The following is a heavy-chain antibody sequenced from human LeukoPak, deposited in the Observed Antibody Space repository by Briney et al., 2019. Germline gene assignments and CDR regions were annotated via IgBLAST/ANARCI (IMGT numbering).Heavy chain of an antibody. J-gene: IGHJ4*02. CDR3: AADYYYDSSGYYYPGDY. Sequence: ASVKVSCKVSGYTLTELSMHWVRQAPGKGLEWMGGFDPEDGETIYAQKFQGRVTMTEDTSTDTAYMELSSLRSEDTAVYYCAADYYYDSSGYYYPGDYWGQGTLVTVSS. CDR2: FDPEDGET. CDR1: GYTLTELS. V-gene: IGHV1-24*01. D-gene: IGHD3-22*01.